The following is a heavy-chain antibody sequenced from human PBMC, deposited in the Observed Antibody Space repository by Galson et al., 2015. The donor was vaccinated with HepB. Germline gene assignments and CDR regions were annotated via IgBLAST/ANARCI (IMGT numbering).Heavy chain of an antibody. J-gene: IGHJ4*02. CDR3: ARTYYDSSGYPITIFDY. CDR2: IYPGDSDT. CDR1: GYSLTSYW. V-gene: IGHV5-51*03. Sequence: QSGAEVKKPGESLKISCKGSGYSLTSYWIGWVRQMPGKGLEWMGIIYPGDSDTRYSPSFQGQVTISADKSISTAYLQWSSLKASDTAMYYCARTYYDSSGYPITIFDYWGQGTLVTVSS. D-gene: IGHD3-22*01.